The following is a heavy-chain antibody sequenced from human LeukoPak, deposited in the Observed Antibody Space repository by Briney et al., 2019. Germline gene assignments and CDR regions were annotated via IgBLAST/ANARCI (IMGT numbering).Heavy chain of an antibody. J-gene: IGHJ3*02. CDR3: AKDREIAVAGTDDAFDI. Sequence: GGSLRLSCAASGFTFSSHGMHWVRQAPGKGLEWVAVIAYDGSSEYYADSVKGRFTISRDNSKKTLYLQMNSLRAEDSAAYYCAKDREIAVAGTDDAFDIWGQGTMVTVSS. V-gene: IGHV3-30*18. CDR2: IAYDGSSE. CDR1: GFTFSSHG. D-gene: IGHD6-13*01.